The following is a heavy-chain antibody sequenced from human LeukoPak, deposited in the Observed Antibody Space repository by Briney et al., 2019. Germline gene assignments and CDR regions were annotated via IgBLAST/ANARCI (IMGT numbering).Heavy chain of an antibody. V-gene: IGHV3-21*01. J-gene: IGHJ6*03. CDR3: ARCGLGVWADNYYVDV. D-gene: IGHD3-16*01. Sequence: PGGSLRLSCSASESLNGYAMSWVRRAPGMGLEWVASISSSGSNMYYADSVKGRFIISRDNAKKSLSLEMNSLTSHDTAIYYCARCGLGVWADNYYVDVWGAGTTVIVSS. CDR2: ISSSGSNM. CDR1: ESLNGYA.